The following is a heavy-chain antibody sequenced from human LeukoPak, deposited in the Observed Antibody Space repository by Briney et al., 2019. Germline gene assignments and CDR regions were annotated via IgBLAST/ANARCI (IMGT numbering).Heavy chain of an antibody. D-gene: IGHD5-12*01. CDR3: AKAGGNRGYDNYYYMDV. Sequence: GRSLRLSCAASGFTFSTYGMEWVRQAPGKGLEWVALIWYDGTDKYYIDSVKGRFTISRDNSKNTLYLQMNSLRAEDTAVYYCAKAGGNRGYDNYYYMDVWGKGTTVTVSS. V-gene: IGHV3-33*06. CDR1: GFTFSTYG. CDR2: IWYDGTDK. J-gene: IGHJ6*03.